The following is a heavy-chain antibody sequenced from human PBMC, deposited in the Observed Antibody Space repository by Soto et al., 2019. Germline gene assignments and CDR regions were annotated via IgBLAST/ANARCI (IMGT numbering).Heavy chain of an antibody. CDR1: GASISSSSYY. CDR3: ARVPVRKYYRAGSYQNYYFGMEV. D-gene: IGHD3-10*01. CDR2: ISYTGST. Sequence: SETLSLTCTVSGASISSSSYYWGWIRQPPGKGLEWIESISYTGSTYYNPSLRSRATTSVDTSKNQFFLNLSSVTAADTAIYFCARVPVRKYYRAGSYQNYYFGMEVWGQGTTVTVSS. V-gene: IGHV4-39*01. J-gene: IGHJ6*02.